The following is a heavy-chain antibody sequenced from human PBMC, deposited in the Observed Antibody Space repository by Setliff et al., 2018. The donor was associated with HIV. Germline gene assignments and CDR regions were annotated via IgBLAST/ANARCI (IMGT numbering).Heavy chain of an antibody. V-gene: IGHV1-69*02. CDR1: GDIFSYQT. D-gene: IGHD2-21*01. CDR2: IIPMVGFA. CDR3: ARQAGHVGDHFDY. J-gene: IGHJ4*02. Sequence: GASVKVSCQASGDIFSYQTYSWVRQAPGQGLEWMGSIIPMVGFANYEGKFQGRVTIIADASTNTTYLDLTSLRSEDTALYFCARQAGHVGDHFDYWGQGTLVTVSS.